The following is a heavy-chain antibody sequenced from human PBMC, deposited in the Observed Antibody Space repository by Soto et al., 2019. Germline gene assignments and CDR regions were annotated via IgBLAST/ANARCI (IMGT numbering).Heavy chain of an antibody. J-gene: IGHJ5*02. V-gene: IGHV3-9*01. D-gene: IGHD3-9*01. CDR3: AKDALRYFDWLCQT. CDR2: ISWNSGSI. CDR1: GFTFDDYA. Sequence: GGSMRLSCAASGFTFDDYAMHWVRQAPGKGLEWVSGISWNSGSIGYADSVKGRFTISSANAKNSLYLQMNSLRAEDTALYYCAKDALRYFDWLCQTSGQGTGGTVSS.